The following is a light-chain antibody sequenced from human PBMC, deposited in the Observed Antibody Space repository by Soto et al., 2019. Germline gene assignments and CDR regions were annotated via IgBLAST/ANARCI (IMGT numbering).Light chain of an antibody. CDR1: QSVSSN. J-gene: IGKJ2*01. Sequence: EIVMTQSPATLSLSPGERATLSCRASQSVSSNLAWYQQKPGQAPRLLIYVASTRATGIPARFSGSGSGTEFTLTISSLQSEDFAVYYCQQYNNWPYTFGQGTKLEIK. V-gene: IGKV3-15*01. CDR2: VAS. CDR3: QQYNNWPYT.